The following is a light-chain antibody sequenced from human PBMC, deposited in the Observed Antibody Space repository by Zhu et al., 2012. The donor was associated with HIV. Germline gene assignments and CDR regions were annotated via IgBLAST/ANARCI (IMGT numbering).Light chain of an antibody. Sequence: EIVMTQSPVTLSVSPGERATLSCRASQSVSNNLAWYQQNPGQAPRLLIYGASTRATDIPDRFSGSGSATEFTLTISSLQSEDFAVYHCQQYNSWLWTFGQGTKVDIK. V-gene: IGKV3-15*01. CDR3: QQYNSWLWT. CDR1: QSVSNN. CDR2: GAS. J-gene: IGKJ1*01.